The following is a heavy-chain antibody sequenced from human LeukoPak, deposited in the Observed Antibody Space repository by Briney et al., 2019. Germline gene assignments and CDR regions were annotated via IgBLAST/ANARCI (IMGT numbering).Heavy chain of an antibody. CDR2: IKSDTDGGTT. J-gene: IGHJ1*01. CDR3: TADLRL. CDR1: GFTFNTAY. D-gene: IGHD3-16*01. V-gene: IGHV3-15*01. Sequence: KTGGSLRLSCAVSGFTFNTAYMSWVRQAPGKGLEYIGRIKSDTDGGTTYYAAPVKGRFTISRGDSKNTLYLQMNGLKIEDTALYYCTADLRLWGQGTLVTVSS.